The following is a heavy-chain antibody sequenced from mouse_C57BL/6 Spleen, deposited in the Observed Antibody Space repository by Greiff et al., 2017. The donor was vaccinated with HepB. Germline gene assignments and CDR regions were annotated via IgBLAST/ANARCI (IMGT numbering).Heavy chain of an antibody. CDR3: ASHLLDGYYPWFAY. V-gene: IGHV1-76*01. CDR2: IYPGSGNT. J-gene: IGHJ3*01. CDR1: GYTFTDYY. Sequence: QVQLQQSGAELVRPGASVKLSCKASGYTFTDYYINWVKQRPGQGLEWIARIYPGSGNTYYNEKFKGKATLTAEKSSSTAYMQLSSLTSEDSAVYFCASHLLDGYYPWFAYWGQGTLVTVSA. D-gene: IGHD2-3*01.